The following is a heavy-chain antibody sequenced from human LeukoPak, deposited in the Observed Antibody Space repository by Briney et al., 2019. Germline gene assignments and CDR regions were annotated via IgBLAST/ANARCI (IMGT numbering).Heavy chain of an antibody. J-gene: IGHJ4*02. Sequence: SETLSLTCTVSGGSISSGGYYWSWIRQPPGKGLEWIGHISHSGSIYYSPSLRGRVTISLDRSKNQFSLNPSSATAADTAVYYCARRGSWGEPRPFDYWGQGSLVTVSS. CDR1: GGSISSGGYY. CDR2: ISHSGSI. D-gene: IGHD3-16*01. CDR3: ARRGSWGEPRPFDY. V-gene: IGHV4-30-2*01.